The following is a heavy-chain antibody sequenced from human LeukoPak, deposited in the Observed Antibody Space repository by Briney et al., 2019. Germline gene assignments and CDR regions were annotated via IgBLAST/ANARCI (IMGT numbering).Heavy chain of an antibody. CDR2: IKEDGSTT. CDR1: GFTFSTHW. Sequence: PGGSLRLSCVASGFTFSTHWVSWVRQAPGEGLEWVANIKEDGSTTDYVESVKGRFTISRDNAKNSVFLQMNSLRAEDTAVYYCAPQTMILVLGGQGTLVTVSS. CDR3: APQTMILVL. J-gene: IGHJ4*02. D-gene: IGHD3-22*01. V-gene: IGHV3-7*01.